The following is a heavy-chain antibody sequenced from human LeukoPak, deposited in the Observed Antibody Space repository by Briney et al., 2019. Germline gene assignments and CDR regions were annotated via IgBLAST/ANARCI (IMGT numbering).Heavy chain of an antibody. J-gene: IGHJ3*02. CDR1: GGSISSVDYS. Sequence: PSETLSLTCAVSGGSISSVDYSWSWIRQPPGKGLEWIGYLYYSGSTYYNPSLKSRVTISVDTSKNQFSLQLNSVTPEDTAVYYCARDYYDYVWGSYRLGAFDIWGQGTMVTVSS. D-gene: IGHD3-16*02. CDR2: LYYSGST. CDR3: ARDYYDYVWGSYRLGAFDI. V-gene: IGHV4-30-4*07.